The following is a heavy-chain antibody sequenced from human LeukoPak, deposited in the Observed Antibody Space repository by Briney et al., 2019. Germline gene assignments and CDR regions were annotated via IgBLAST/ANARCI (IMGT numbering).Heavy chain of an antibody. V-gene: IGHV3-21*01. CDR1: GFTFSIYS. D-gene: IGHD4-17*01. J-gene: IGHJ3*02. Sequence: GGSLRLSCAASGFTFSIYSMNWVRRAPGKGLEWVSSIGGSSTSIYHADSVKGRFTISRDNAKNSLYLQMNSLRAEDTAVYYCAKEAGQDYGALDAFDIWGQGTMVTVPS. CDR2: IGGSSTSI. CDR3: AKEAGQDYGALDAFDI.